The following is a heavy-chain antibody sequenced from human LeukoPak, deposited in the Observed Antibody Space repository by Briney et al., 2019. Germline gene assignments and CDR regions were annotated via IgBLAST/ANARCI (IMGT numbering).Heavy chain of an antibody. V-gene: IGHV1-2*02. CDR2: INPNSGGT. J-gene: IGHJ4*02. CDR3: ARTYTAVHYFDY. D-gene: IGHD2-21*02. CDR1: GYTFTGYY. Sequence: ASVKVSCKASGYTFTGYYMHWVRQAPGQGLEWMGWINPNSGGTNYAQKFQGRVTMTRDTAISTAYMELSRLTSDDTALYYCARTYTAVHYFDYWGQGTLVTVSS.